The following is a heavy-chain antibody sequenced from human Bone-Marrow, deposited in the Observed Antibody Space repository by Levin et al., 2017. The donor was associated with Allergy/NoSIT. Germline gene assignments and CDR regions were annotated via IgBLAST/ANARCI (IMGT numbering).Heavy chain of an antibody. CDR2: ISYSGST. J-gene: IGHJ6*03. CDR1: GASLSSSTYY. Sequence: PSETLSLTCTVSGASLSSSTYYWALVRQPPGTGLEWIGAISYSGSTYYNSSLKSRLTMSVDTSKNQFSLNLNSVTAADTAVYYCAIWDFYYMDVWGKGTTVTVSS. CDR3: AIWDFYYMDV. D-gene: IGHD7-27*01. V-gene: IGHV4-39*01.